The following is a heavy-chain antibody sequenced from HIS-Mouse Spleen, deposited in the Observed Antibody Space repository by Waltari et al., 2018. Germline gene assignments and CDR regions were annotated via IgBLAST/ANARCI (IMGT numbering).Heavy chain of an antibody. CDR2: ISYDGRTK. V-gene: IGHV3-30*03. CDR3: EGVYGSGSYYFDY. D-gene: IGHD3-10*01. CDR1: GFTFSSYG. J-gene: IGHJ4*02. Sequence: QVQLVESGGGVVQPGRSLRLSCAASGFTFSSYGMHWVRQAPGKGLEWVAVISYDGRTKYYADSVKGRFTISRDNSKNTLYLQMNSLIAEDTAVYYCEGVYGSGSYYFDYWGQGTLVTVSS.